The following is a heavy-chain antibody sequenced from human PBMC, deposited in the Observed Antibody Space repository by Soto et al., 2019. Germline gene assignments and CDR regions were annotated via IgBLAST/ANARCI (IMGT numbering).Heavy chain of an antibody. CDR2: IYWNDEK. D-gene: IGHD3-9*01. Sequence: QITLKESGPTRVKPTQTLTLTCTFSGFSLSTSGVGVGWIRQPPGKALEWLALIYWNDEKRYSPSLKTRLTITKNTTKIQVVLAMSNIDPVDTGTYYCARSLRFFDWYHDYWGQGILVTVSS. J-gene: IGHJ4*02. V-gene: IGHV2-5*01. CDR1: GFSLSTSGVG. CDR3: ARSLRFFDWYHDY.